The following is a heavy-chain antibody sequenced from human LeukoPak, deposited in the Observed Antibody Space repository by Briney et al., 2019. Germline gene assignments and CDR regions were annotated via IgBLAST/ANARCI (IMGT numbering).Heavy chain of an antibody. Sequence: GGTLRLSCAASGFTFSSYGMSWVRQAPGKGLEWVSGISRSGGSTNYADSVKGRFTISRDNSKNTLYLQMNSLRAEDTAVYYCAKSVYVLYYYMDVWGKGTTVTVSS. CDR1: GFTFSSYG. CDR3: AKSVYVLYYYMDV. D-gene: IGHD3-10*02. J-gene: IGHJ6*03. V-gene: IGHV3-23*01. CDR2: ISRSGGST.